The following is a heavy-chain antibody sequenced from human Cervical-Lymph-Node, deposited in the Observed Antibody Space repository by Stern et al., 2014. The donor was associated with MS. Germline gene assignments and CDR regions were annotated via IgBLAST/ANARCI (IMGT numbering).Heavy chain of an antibody. D-gene: IGHD6-19*01. CDR3: ARGVAVAGPFDY. CDR1: GGSISSYY. V-gene: IGHV4-59*01. Sequence: VQLQESGPGLVKPSETLSLTCTVSGGSISSYYWSWIRQPPGKGLEWIGDIYYSGSTNYNPSLKSRVTISVDTSKNQFSLKLSSVTAADTAVYYCARGVAVAGPFDYWGQGTLVTVSS. J-gene: IGHJ4*02. CDR2: IYYSGST.